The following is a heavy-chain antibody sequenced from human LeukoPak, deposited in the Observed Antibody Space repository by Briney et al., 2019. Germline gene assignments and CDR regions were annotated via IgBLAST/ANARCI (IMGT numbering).Heavy chain of an antibody. V-gene: IGHV3-48*03. J-gene: IGHJ6*04. CDR2: ISSSGSTI. D-gene: IGHD3-10*02. CDR1: GFTFSSYE. Sequence: GGSLRLSCAASGFTFSSYEMNWVRQAPGKGLEWVSYISSSGSTIYYADSVKGRFTISRDNAKNSLYLQMNSLRAEDTAVYYCAELGTTMIGGVWGKGTTVTIFS. CDR3: AELGTTMIGGV.